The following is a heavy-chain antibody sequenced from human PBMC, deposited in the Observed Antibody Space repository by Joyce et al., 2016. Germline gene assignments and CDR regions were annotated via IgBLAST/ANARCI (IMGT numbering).Heavy chain of an antibody. CDR1: GGFISGHY. J-gene: IGHJ4*02. CDR2: IHSNGTT. V-gene: IGHV4-4*07. Sequence: QLQLQESGPGLVKPSEPLSLTCTVFGGFISGHYWSWIRQTAGKGLDWIGRIHSNGTTIYNPSFQSRVTMSLDVPKNQFSLRLRSVTAADSAIYYCAKFARDSSGFYPEADWGQGTLVTVSS. D-gene: IGHD3-22*01. CDR3: AKFARDSSGFYPEAD.